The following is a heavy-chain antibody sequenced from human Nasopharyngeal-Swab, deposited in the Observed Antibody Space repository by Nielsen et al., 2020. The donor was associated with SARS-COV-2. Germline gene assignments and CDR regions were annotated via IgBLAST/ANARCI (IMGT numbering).Heavy chain of an antibody. CDR3: TTDWGGLWFGELSPYFDY. Sequence: GESLKISCAASGFTFSNAWMSWVRQAPGKGLEWVGRIKSKTDGGTTDYAAPVKGRFTISRDDSKNTLYLQVNSLKTEDTAVYYCTTDWGGLWFGELSPYFDYWGQGTLVTVSS. CDR1: GFTFSNAW. V-gene: IGHV3-15*01. J-gene: IGHJ4*02. D-gene: IGHD3-10*01. CDR2: IKSKTDGGTT.